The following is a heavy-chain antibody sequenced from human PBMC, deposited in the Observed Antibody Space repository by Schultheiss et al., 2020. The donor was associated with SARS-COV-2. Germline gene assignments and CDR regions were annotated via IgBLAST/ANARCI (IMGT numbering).Heavy chain of an antibody. CDR1: GYTFTSNS. J-gene: IGHJ4*02. CDR2: FDPEDGET. CDR3: ATVIRAGYYGSGSGAFDY. V-gene: IGHV1-24*01. Sequence: ASVKVSCKASGYTFTSNSMHWVRQAPGKGLEWMGGFDPEDGETIYAQKFQGRVTMTEDTSTDTAYMELSSLRSEDTAVYYCATVIRAGYYGSGSGAFDYWGQGTLVTVSS. D-gene: IGHD3-10*01.